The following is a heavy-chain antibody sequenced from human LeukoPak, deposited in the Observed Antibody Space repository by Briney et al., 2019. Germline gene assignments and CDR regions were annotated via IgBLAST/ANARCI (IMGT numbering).Heavy chain of an antibody. V-gene: IGHV1-24*01. CDR3: ATDPGAGRLFDY. CDR2: SDPEDGET. D-gene: IGHD6-19*01. CDR1: GYTLTELS. Sequence: ASVKVSCKVSGYTLTELSMHWVRQAPGKGLEWMGGSDPEDGETIYAQKFQGRVTMTEDTSTDTAYMELSSLRSEDTAVYYCATDPGAGRLFDYWGQGTLVTVSS. J-gene: IGHJ4*02.